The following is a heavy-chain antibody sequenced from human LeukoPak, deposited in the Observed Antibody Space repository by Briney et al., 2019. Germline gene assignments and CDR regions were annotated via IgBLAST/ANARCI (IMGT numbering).Heavy chain of an antibody. CDR2: ISGSGGST. D-gene: IGHD1-1*01. V-gene: IGHV3-23*01. CDR1: RFIFNNYA. Sequence: GGSLRLSCAASRFIFNNYAMSWVRQAPGKGLYWVSSISGSGGSTNYADSVKGRFTISRDNSKNTLYLQMNSLRAEDTAVYYCARDATRAFNYYYYYGMDVWGQGTTVTVSS. J-gene: IGHJ6*02. CDR3: ARDATRAFNYYYYYGMDV.